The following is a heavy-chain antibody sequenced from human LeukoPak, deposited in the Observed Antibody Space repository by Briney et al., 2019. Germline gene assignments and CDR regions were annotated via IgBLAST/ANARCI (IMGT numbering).Heavy chain of an antibody. Sequence: AGGSLRLSCAPSGFTFSSYGMNWVRQAPGKGLEWVSSISSSSDYIYYADSVKGRFTISRDNAKNSLYLQMNSLRAEDTAVYYCASAAVTGYWGQGTLVTVSS. CDR3: ASAAVTGY. CDR1: GFTFSSYG. D-gene: IGHD6-13*01. J-gene: IGHJ4*02. CDR2: ISSSSDYI. V-gene: IGHV3-21*01.